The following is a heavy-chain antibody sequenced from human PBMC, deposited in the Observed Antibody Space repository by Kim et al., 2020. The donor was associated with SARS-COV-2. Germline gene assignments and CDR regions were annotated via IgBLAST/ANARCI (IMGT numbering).Heavy chain of an antibody. D-gene: IGHD3-10*01. Sequence: SETLSLTCTVSGGSISSGGYYWSWIRQHPGKGLEWIGYIYYSGSTYYNPSLKSRVTISVDTSKNQFSLKLSSVTAADTAVYYCARLSGPGGSGLDYWGQGTLVTVSS. CDR2: IYYSGST. J-gene: IGHJ4*02. CDR3: ARLSGPGGSGLDY. V-gene: IGHV4-31*03. CDR1: GGSISSGGYY.